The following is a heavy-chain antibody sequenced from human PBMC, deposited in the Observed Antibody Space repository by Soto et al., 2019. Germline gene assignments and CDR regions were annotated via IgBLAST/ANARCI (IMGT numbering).Heavy chain of an antibody. Sequence: HPGGSLRLSCAASGFSVSNKYMNWVRQAPGRGLEWVSVIYSGGGTYYAESVKGRFTISRDNSKNTVYLQMNTLRPEDTAVYYCAREGGSYGPFDCWGQGTLVTVSS. CDR3: AREGGSYGPFDC. D-gene: IGHD3-10*01. J-gene: IGHJ4*02. CDR2: IYSGGGT. V-gene: IGHV3-53*01. CDR1: GFSVSNKY.